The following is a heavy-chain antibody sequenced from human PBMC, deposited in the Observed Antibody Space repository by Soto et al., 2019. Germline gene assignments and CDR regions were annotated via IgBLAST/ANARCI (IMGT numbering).Heavy chain of an antibody. J-gene: IGHJ6*02. CDR1: GYSFTSYW. V-gene: IGHV5-51*01. Sequence: LGESLRISXKASGYSFTSYWIGWVRQMPGKGLEWMGIIYPGDSDTKYSPSLQGQVTISADTSISTAYLQWSSLKASDTAMYYCARLDSGSYPYYYYYGMDVWGQGTTVTVSS. D-gene: IGHD1-26*01. CDR3: ARLDSGSYPYYYYYGMDV. CDR2: IYPGDSDT.